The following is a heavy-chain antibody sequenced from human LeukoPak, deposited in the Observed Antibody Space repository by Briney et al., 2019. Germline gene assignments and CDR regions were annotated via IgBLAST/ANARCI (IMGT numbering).Heavy chain of an antibody. D-gene: IGHD5-24*01. J-gene: IGHJ5*02. CDR3: AREGNGYNNWFDP. CDR2: IYYSRST. Sequence: LSETLSLTCTVSGGSISSHYWSWIRQPPGKGLEWIGYIYYSRSTNYNPSLKSRVTISVDTSKNQFSLKLSSVTAADTAVYYCAREGNGYNNWFDPWGQGTLVTVSS. V-gene: IGHV4-59*11. CDR1: GGSISSHY.